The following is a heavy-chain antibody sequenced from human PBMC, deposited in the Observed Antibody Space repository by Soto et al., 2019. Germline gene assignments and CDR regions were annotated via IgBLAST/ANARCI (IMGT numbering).Heavy chain of an antibody. D-gene: IGHD3-3*01. V-gene: IGHV3-21*01. CDR3: ARDRSVLRFLEWLFDDAFDI. CDR2: ISSSSSYI. CDR1: GFTFSSYS. J-gene: IGHJ3*02. Sequence: GGSLRLSCAASGFTFSSYSMNWVRQAPGKGLEWVSSISSSSSYIYYAGSVKGRFTISRDNAKNSLYLQMNSLRAEDTAVYYCARDRSVLRFLEWLFDDAFDIWGQGTMVTVSS.